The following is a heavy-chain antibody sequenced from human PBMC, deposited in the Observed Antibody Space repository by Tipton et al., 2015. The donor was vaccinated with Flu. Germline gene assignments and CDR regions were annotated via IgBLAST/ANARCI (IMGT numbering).Heavy chain of an antibody. V-gene: IGHV3-30*03. CDR2: ISYDGSNK. CDR3: AGMATRGDFDY. CDR1: GVTFSSYG. J-gene: IGHJ4*02. Sequence: SGVTFSSYGMHWVRQAPGKGLEWVAVISYDGSNKYYADSVKDRFTISRDNSKNTLYLQMNSLRAEDTAVYYCAGMATRGDFDYWGQGTLVTVSS. D-gene: IGHD5-24*01.